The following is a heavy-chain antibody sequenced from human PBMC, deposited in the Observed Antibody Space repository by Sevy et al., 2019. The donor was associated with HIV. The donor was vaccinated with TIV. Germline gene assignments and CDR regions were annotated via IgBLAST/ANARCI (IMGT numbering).Heavy chain of an antibody. CDR1: GYSFTTSD. CDR2: MNPKSGHV. D-gene: IGHD3-16*01. J-gene: IGHJ6*02. Sequence: ASVKVSCKAAGYSFTTSDINWVRQAPGQGLEWVGWMNPKSGHVGSAQKFQGRVTLTRDTSISTAYMELSSLTSEDTATYYCAREGTVAQGIMRYSHYGLDVWGQGTTVTVSS. V-gene: IGHV1-8*01. CDR3: AREGTVAQGIMRYSHYGLDV.